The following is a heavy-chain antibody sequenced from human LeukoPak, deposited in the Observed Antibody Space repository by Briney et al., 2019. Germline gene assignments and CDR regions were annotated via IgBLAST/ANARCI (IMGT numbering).Heavy chain of an antibody. J-gene: IGHJ4*02. D-gene: IGHD1-1*01. CDR1: GGSISSGGYY. CDR2: IYYSGST. V-gene: IGHV4-31*11. Sequence: SETLSLTCAVSGGSISSGGYYWSWIRQHPGKGLEWIGYIYYSGSTYYNPSLKSRVTISVDTSKNQFSLTLSSVTAADTAVYYCARGPLRTTMTRGYYFDYWGQGTLVTVSS. CDR3: ARGPLRTTMTRGYYFDY.